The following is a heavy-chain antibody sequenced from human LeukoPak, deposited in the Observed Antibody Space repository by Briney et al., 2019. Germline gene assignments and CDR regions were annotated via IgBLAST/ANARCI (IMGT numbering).Heavy chain of an antibody. CDR2: IYSGGST. J-gene: IGHJ4*02. V-gene: IGHV3-53*01. D-gene: IGHD6-13*01. CDR3: ARDPPGVAASVSGV. Sequence: GGSLRLSCKASGFTVSNNYMNCVRQAPGKGLEWVALIYSGGSTQYADSVKGRFTISRDNSRNTLYLQMSSLRVEDTAVYYCARDPPGVAASVSGVWGQGILVTVSS. CDR1: GFTVSNNY.